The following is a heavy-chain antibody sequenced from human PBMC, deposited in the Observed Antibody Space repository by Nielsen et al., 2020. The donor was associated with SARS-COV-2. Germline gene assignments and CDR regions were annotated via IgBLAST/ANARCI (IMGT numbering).Heavy chain of an antibody. CDR3: VRQSLVRGIITVYFFDY. V-gene: IGHV4-39*07. Sequence: SETLSLTCTVSGGSISSASYYWGWIRQPPGKGLEWIGEVYHGGSTNYNPSLKSRVTMSVDRSKNQFSLKLNSVTAADTAVYYCVRQSLVRGIITVYFFDYWGQGTLVTVSS. J-gene: IGHJ4*02. CDR1: GGSISSASYY. CDR2: VYHGGST. D-gene: IGHD3-10*01.